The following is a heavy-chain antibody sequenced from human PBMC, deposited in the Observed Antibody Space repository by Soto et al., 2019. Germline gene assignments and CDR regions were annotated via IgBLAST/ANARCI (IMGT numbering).Heavy chain of an antibody. D-gene: IGHD4-4*01. CDR1: GGTFSSYA. V-gene: IGHV1-69*01. CDR3: ARLGWYDYSNYVGFDP. Sequence: QVQLVQSGAEVKKPGSSVKVSCKASGGTFSSYAISWVRQAPGQGLEWMGGIMPIFGTANYAQKFQGRVTITADESTSRAYVELSSLRSEDTAVYYCARLGWYDYSNYVGFDPWGQGTLVTVSS. CDR2: IMPIFGTA. J-gene: IGHJ5*02.